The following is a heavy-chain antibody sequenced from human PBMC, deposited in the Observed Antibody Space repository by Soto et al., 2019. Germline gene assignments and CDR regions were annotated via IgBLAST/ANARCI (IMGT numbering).Heavy chain of an antibody. D-gene: IGHD2-2*01. CDR2: ISYSKIT. V-gene: IGHV4-39*01. CDR1: GDSISSTGHY. Sequence: PSETLSLTCTVSGDSISSTGHYCAWVRQPPGRGLEWIASISYSKITYYNPSLRSRVTMSVDTSKNHFSLNLSSVTAADTAVYYCAGCEMDLPSTSCYLASWGQGTLVTVSS. J-gene: IGHJ5*02. CDR3: AGCEMDLPSTSCYLAS.